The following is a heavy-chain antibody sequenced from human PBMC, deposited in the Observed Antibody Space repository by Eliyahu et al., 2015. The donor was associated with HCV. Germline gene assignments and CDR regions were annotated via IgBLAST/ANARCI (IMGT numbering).Heavy chain of an antibody. V-gene: IGHV4-30-2*01. D-gene: IGHD7-27*01. CDR2: IXHSGXT. Sequence: QLQLQESGSGLVKPSQTLSLXCAVXXGSISXGGYSWSWIRQPPGKGLXWIGYIXHSGXTYYNPSLKSRVTISVDRSKNQFSLKLSSVTAADTAVYYCARGRLNRGGFDPWGQGTLVTVSS. CDR1: XGSISXGGYS. CDR3: ARGRLNRGGFDP. J-gene: IGHJ5*02.